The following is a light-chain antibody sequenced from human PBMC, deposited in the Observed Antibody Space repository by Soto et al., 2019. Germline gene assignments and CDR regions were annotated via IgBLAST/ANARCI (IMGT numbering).Light chain of an antibody. CDR1: SSDVGAYNY. Sequence: QSVLTQPRSVSGSPGHSVTISCTGTSSDVGAYNYVSWYQQHPGKAPKVIIYDVSIRPSGVPGRFSGSKSGNTASLTISGLQPEDEADYYCCSYAGNSAFVFGGGTKLTVL. V-gene: IGLV2-11*01. CDR3: CSYAGNSAFV. CDR2: DVS. J-gene: IGLJ2*01.